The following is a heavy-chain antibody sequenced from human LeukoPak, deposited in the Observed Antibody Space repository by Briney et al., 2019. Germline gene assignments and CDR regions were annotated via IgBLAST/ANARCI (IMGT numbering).Heavy chain of an antibody. Sequence: PGGSLRLSCAASGFSFSGHWMHWARQLPGKGLVWVSRISPTGSTTSYADSVKGRFTVSRDNAKNTLYLQVNNLRAEDTAVYYCARDSYSSGWTQYYYYYGMDVWGQGTTVTVSS. V-gene: IGHV3-74*01. D-gene: IGHD6-19*01. CDR2: ISPTGSTT. CDR3: ARDSYSSGWTQYYYYYGMDV. J-gene: IGHJ6*02. CDR1: GFSFSGHW.